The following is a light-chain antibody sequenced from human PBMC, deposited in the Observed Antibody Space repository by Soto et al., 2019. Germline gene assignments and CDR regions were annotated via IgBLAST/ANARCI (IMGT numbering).Light chain of an antibody. CDR2: GAS. J-gene: IGKJ5*01. CDR3: QQYGSSPPIT. Sequence: DIVLTQSPGTLSLSPGERATLSCRASQSVSSSYLAWYQQKPGQAPRLLIYGASSRATGIPDRFSGSGSGTDFTLTISSLEPEDFAVYYCQQYGSSPPITFGQGTRLEIK. CDR1: QSVSSSY. V-gene: IGKV3-20*01.